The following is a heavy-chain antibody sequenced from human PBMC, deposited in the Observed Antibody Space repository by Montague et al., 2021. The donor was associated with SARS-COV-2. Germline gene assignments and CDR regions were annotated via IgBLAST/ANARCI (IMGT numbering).Heavy chain of an antibody. CDR3: ARGRQHINMVVVVVTGGEYYFDF. D-gene: IGHD3-22*01. V-gene: IGHV4-34*01. J-gene: IGHJ4*02. CDR2: INHRGST. Sequence: SESLSLTCAVYDGSFSDYSWTWIRQPPGKGLEWIGEINHRGSTNYNPSLKSRATISVDTSKNQFSLKMTSVTAADTAVCYCARGRQHINMVVVVVTGGEYYFDFWGQGTLVAVSS. CDR1: DGSFSDYS.